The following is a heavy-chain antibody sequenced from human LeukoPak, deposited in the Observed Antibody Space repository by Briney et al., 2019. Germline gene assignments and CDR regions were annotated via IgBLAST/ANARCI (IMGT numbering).Heavy chain of an antibody. Sequence: GGSLRLSCVGSGFNVTTNNMYWVRQAPGKGLECVSAFHAGGGLDYPDSVRDRFTISRDNSKNTLYLQMNSLRAEDTAVYYCGRRFCNSCPLDFWGQGTLVTVSS. J-gene: IGHJ4*02. CDR1: GFNVTTNN. V-gene: IGHV3-66*04. CDR3: GRRFCNSCPLDF. CDR2: FHAGGGL. D-gene: IGHD2-21*01.